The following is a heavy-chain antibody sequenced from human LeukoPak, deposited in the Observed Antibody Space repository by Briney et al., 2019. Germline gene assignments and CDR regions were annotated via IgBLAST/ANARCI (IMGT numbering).Heavy chain of an antibody. CDR1: GYSISSGYY. J-gene: IGHJ4*02. CDR2: IYHSGST. CDR3: ARDGVGSGWYRGVDY. V-gene: IGHV4-38-2*02. D-gene: IGHD6-19*01. Sequence: KPSETLSLTCAVSGYSISSGYYWGWIRQPPGKGREWIGSIYHSGSTYYNPSLKSRVTISVDTYKNQFSLKLSSVTAADTAVYYCARDGVGSGWYRGVDYWGQGTLVTVSS.